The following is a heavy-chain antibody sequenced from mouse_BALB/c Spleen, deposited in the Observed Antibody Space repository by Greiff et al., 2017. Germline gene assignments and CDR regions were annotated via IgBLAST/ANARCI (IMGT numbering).Heavy chain of an antibody. CDR1: GFTFSSYT. D-gene: IGHD1-1*01. V-gene: IGHV5-12-2*01. Sequence: EVKLVESGGGLVQPGGSLKLSCAASGFTFSSYTMSWVRQTPEKRLEWVAYISNGGGSTYYPDTVKGRFTISRDNAKNTLYLQMSSLKSEDTAMYYCARDYGSSYPAWFAYWGQGTLVTVSA. J-gene: IGHJ3*01. CDR3: ARDYGSSYPAWFAY. CDR2: ISNGGGST.